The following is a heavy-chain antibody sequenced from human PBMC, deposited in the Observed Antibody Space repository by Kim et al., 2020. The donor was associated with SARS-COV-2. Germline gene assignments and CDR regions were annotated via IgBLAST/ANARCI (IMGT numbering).Heavy chain of an antibody. CDR2: IRSKAYGGTT. V-gene: IGHV3-49*03. Sequence: GGSLRLSCTASGFTFGDYAMSWFRQAPGKGLEGGGFIRSKAYGGTTEYAASVKGRFTISRDDSKSIAYLQMNSLKTEDTAVYYCTRDASPYYYDSSGYLNAFDIWGQGTMVTVSS. D-gene: IGHD3-22*01. J-gene: IGHJ3*02. CDR1: GFTFGDYA. CDR3: TRDASPYYYDSSGYLNAFDI.